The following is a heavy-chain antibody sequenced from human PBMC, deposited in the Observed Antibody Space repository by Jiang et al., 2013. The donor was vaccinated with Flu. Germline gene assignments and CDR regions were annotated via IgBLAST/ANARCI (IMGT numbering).Heavy chain of an antibody. J-gene: IGHJ5*02. CDR2: IYYSGST. D-gene: IGHD5-18*01. CDR3: ARHGIQLWSKPTDDWFDP. V-gene: IGHV4-39*01. CDR1: GGSISSSSYY. Sequence: PGLVKPSETLSLTCTVSGGSISSSSYYWGWIRQPPGKGLEWIGSIYYSGSTYYNPSLKSRVTISVDTSKNQFSLKLSSVTAADTAVYYCARHGIQLWSKPTDDWFDPWGRGTLVTVSS.